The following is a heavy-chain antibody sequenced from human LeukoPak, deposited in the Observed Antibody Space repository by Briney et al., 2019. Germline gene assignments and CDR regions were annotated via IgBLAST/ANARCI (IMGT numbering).Heavy chain of an antibody. CDR3: ARVSYYDILTPSSFDP. D-gene: IGHD3-9*01. J-gene: IGHJ5*02. CDR1: GYSISSGYY. Sequence: SETLSLTCTVSGYSISSGYYGGWIRQPPGKGLEWIGSFYHSGSTYYSPSHSGSTYYNPSLKSRVTISVDTSKNQFSLKLSSVTAADTAVYYCARVSYYDILTPSSFDPWGQGTLVTVSS. V-gene: IGHV4-38-2*02. CDR2: FYHSGSTYYSPSHSGST.